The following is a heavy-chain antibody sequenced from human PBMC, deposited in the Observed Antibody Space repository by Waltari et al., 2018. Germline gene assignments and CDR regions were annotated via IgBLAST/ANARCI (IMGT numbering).Heavy chain of an antibody. J-gene: IGHJ4*02. CDR1: GDSISGSNYY. D-gene: IGHD6-19*01. CDR3: VRPGSSVGWYYFDY. CDR2: ISYSGTT. V-gene: IGHV4-39*01. Sequence: QLQLQESGPGLVKPSGTLSLTCTVSGDSISGSNYYWGWIRQPPGQGLEWIGSISYSGTTYCNPSLKSRVTMSVDTSKNQFSLNLSSVTAADTAVFYCVRPGSSVGWYYFDYWGQGTLVTVSS.